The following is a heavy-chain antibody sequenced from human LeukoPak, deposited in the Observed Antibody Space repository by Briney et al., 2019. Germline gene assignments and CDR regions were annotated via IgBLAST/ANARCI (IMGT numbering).Heavy chain of an antibody. V-gene: IGHV3-30*18. CDR3: AKEGTYSSGIDY. J-gene: IGHJ4*02. D-gene: IGHD6-19*01. CDR1: GFTFSSYG. CDR2: ITYDGSNK. Sequence: GGSLRPSCAASGFTFSSYGMHWVRQAPGKGLEWVAVITYDGSNKYYADSVKGRFTISRDNSKNTLYLQMNSLRAEDTAVYYCAKEGTYSSGIDYWGQGTLVTVSS.